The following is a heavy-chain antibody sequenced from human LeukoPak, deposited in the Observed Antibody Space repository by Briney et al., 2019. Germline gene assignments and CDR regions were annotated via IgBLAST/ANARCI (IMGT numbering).Heavy chain of an antibody. J-gene: IGHJ3*02. Sequence: ASVKVSCKASGYTFTGYYTHWVRQAPGQGLEWMGWINANSGGTNYAQKFQGRVTMTRDTSINTAYMELISLRSDDTAVYYCARGGSSEAFDIWGQGTMVTVSS. CDR3: ARGGSSEAFDI. V-gene: IGHV1-2*02. CDR1: GYTFTGYY. CDR2: INANSGGT.